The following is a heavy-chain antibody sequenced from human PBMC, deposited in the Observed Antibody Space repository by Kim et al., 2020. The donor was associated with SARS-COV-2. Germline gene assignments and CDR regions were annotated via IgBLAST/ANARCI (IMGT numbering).Heavy chain of an antibody. CDR1: GYTFTSYA. Sequence: ASVKVSCKASGYTFTSYAMNWVRQAPGQGLEWMGWINTNTGNPTYAQGFTGRFVFSLDTSVSTAYLQISSLKAGDTAVYYCARRTYSYGPNWFDPWGQGTLVTVSS. J-gene: IGHJ5*02. V-gene: IGHV7-4-1*02. CDR3: ARRTYSYGPNWFDP. D-gene: IGHD5-18*01. CDR2: INTNTGNP.